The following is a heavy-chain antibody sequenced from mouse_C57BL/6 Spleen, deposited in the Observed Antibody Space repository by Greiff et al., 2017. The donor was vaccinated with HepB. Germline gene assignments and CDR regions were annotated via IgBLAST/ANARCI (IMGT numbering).Heavy chain of an antibody. V-gene: IGHV1-26*01. CDR3: ARYDCDVRDFDY. Sequence: VQLQQSGPELVKPGASVKISCKASGYTFTDYYMNWVKQSHGKSLEWIGDINPNNGGTSYNQKFKGKATLTVDKSSSTAYMELRSLTSEDSAVYYCARYDCDVRDFDYWGQGTTLTVSS. CDR1: GYTFTDYY. J-gene: IGHJ2*01. D-gene: IGHD2-4*01. CDR2: INPNNGGT.